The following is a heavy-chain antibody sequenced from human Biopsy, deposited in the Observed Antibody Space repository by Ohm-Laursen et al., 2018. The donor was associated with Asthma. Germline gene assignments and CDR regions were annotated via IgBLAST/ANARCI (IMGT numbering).Heavy chain of an antibody. J-gene: IGHJ4*02. D-gene: IGHD5-24*01. CDR2: IYHSGST. CDR1: GGSISSGGYS. CDR3: ARVKDGYNFDY. Sequence: TLSLTCAVSGGSISSGGYSWGWIRQPPGKGLEWIGYIYHSGSTYYNPSLKSRVTISVDRSKNQFSLKLSSVTAADTAVHYCARVKDGYNFDYWGQGTLVTVSS. V-gene: IGHV4-30-2*01.